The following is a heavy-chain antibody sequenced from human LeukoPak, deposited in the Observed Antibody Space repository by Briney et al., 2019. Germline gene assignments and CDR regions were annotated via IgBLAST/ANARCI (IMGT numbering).Heavy chain of an antibody. CDR3: ARDCSSTSCYSLDY. CDR2: INPNSGGT. Sequence: WASVKVSCKASGYTFTSYYMHWVRQAPGQGLEWMGWINPNSGGTNYAQKFQGRVTMTRDTSISTAYMELSRLRSDDTAVYYCARDCSSTSCYSLDYWGQGTLVTVSS. CDR1: GYTFTSYY. J-gene: IGHJ4*02. V-gene: IGHV1-2*02. D-gene: IGHD2-2*02.